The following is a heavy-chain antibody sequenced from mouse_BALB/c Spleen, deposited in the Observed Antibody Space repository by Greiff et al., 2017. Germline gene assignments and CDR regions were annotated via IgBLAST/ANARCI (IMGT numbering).Heavy chain of an antibody. V-gene: IGHV5-6-3*01. J-gene: IGHJ3*01. CDR2: INSNGGST. Sequence: EVKLVESGGGLVQPGGSLKLSCAASGFTFSSYGMSWVRQTPDKRLELVATINSNGGSTYYPDSVKGRFTISRDNAKNTLYLQMSSLKSEDTAMYYCARAYYYGSSPFAYWGQGTLVTVSA. CDR3: ARAYYYGSSPFAY. D-gene: IGHD1-1*01. CDR1: GFTFSSYG.